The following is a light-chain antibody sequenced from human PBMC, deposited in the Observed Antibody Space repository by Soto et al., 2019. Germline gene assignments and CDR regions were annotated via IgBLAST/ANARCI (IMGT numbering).Light chain of an antibody. CDR2: GNS. V-gene: IGLV1-40*01. J-gene: IGLJ2*01. Sequence: QSVLTQPPSVSGAPGQRVTISCTGSSSNIGAGYDVHWYQQLPGTAPKLIIYGNSNRPSGVRDRFSGSKSGTSASLAITGLYPDQEANYSCHSYDSSLSASVFGGGTKLTLL. CDR3: HSYDSSLSASV. CDR1: SSNIGAGYD.